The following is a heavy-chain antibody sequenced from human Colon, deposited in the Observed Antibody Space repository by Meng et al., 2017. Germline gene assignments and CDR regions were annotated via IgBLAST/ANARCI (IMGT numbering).Heavy chain of an antibody. J-gene: IGHJ4*03. D-gene: IGHD5-24*01. CDR2: LVHTVTT. CDR1: GGTIRSPDFY. Sequence: GSLRLSCTVSGGTIRSPDFYWGWLRQSPSAGLEWIGSLVHTVTTYSNSSHSRLLTISVHASNTQFYQRLNAETAADATVYSYPRRGGSARLYYWGQGTLVTVSS. CDR3: PRRGGSARLYY. V-gene: IGHV4-39*07.